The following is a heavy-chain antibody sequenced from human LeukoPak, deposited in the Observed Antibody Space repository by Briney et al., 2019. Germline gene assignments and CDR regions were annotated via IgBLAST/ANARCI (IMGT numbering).Heavy chain of an antibody. J-gene: IGHJ3*02. CDR2: IRGSGGGT. D-gene: IGHD4-17*01. CDR3: TRDPNGDYVGAFDM. Sequence: GGSLRLSCAASGITFSTYAMTWVRQAPGKGLEWVSSIRGSGGGTDYADSVKGRFTISRDNSRDTLFLQMNSLRAEDTALYYYTRDPNGDYVGAFDMWGPGTMVTVSS. CDR1: GITFSTYA. V-gene: IGHV3-23*01.